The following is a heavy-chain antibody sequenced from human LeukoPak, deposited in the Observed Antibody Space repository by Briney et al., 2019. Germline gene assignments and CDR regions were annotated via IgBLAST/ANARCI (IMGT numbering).Heavy chain of an antibody. D-gene: IGHD6-19*01. CDR3: ARGIAVAGTRWFDP. CDR1: GGSISSGGYS. CDR2: IYHSGST. V-gene: IGHV4-30-2*01. J-gene: IGHJ5*02. Sequence: SETLSLTCAVSGGSISSGGYSWSWIRQPPGKGLEWIGCIYHSGSTYYNPSLKSRVTISVDRSKNQFSLKLSSVTAADTAVYYCARGIAVAGTRWFDPWGQGTLVTVSS.